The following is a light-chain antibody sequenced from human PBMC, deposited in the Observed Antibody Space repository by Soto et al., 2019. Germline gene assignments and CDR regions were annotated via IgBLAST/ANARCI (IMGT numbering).Light chain of an antibody. CDR2: AAS. J-gene: IGKJ1*01. V-gene: IGKV1-39*01. CDR3: QQSYSTLWT. Sequence: DIQMTQSPSSLSASVGDRVTITCRASQSISSYVKWYQQKPGTAPKLLIYAASSLQSGVPSRFSGSGSGTDFTLTISSLQPEDFATYYCQQSYSTLWTFGQGTKADVK. CDR1: QSISSY.